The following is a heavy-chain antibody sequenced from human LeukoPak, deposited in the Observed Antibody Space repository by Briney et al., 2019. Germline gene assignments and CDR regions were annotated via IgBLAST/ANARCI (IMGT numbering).Heavy chain of an antibody. V-gene: IGHV3-30*02. D-gene: IGHD1-1*01. J-gene: IGHJ3*02. CDR3: AKDLGYNWNFDALDI. CDR2: IRYDGSNK. Sequence: GGSLRLSCAASGFRFSDYGMHWVRQAPGKGLEWVTFIRYDGSNKHSADFVKGRFTIPRDNSRNTLYLQMNSLRPEDTAVYYCAKDLGYNWNFDALDIWGQGTMVTVSS. CDR1: GFRFSDYG.